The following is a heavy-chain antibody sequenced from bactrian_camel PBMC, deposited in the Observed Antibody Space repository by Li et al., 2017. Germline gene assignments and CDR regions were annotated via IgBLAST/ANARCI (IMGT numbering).Heavy chain of an antibody. J-gene: IGHJ4*01. CDR1: GRTYKNWC. CDR2: IDSRGIT. Sequence: HVQLVESGGDSVQAGGSLRLSCAASGRTYKNWCMGWFRQTPGKEREGIATIDSRGITAYADSVKGRFIISRDDAKNTLFLQLNSLEFEDTAMYYCASDYGTTYYGQGTQVTVS. V-gene: IGHV3S57*01. D-gene: IGHD2*01.